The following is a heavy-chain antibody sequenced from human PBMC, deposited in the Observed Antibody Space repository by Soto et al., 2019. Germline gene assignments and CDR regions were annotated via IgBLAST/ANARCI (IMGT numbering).Heavy chain of an antibody. J-gene: IGHJ4*02. V-gene: IGHV1-69*13. CDR2: IIPKFGTA. CDR1: GGTFRSYA. CDR3: ARWGVIVGDTAFTGPFDY. Sequence: SVKVSCKASGGTFRSYAINWVRQAPGQGLEWMGGIIPKFGTAYHAQEFQGRVTITADESTTTAYMELSSLISEDTAVYYCARWGVIVGDTAFTGPFDYWGQRTLVTVSS. D-gene: IGHD1-26*01.